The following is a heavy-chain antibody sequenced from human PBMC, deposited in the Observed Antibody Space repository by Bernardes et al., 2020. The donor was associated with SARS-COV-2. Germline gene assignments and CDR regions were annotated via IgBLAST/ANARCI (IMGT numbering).Heavy chain of an antibody. CDR3: ARRREYSSPNFDY. V-gene: IGHV4-39*01. CDR1: GGSVSSNSYY. D-gene: IGHD6-6*01. CDR2: IYYSGST. Sequence: SETLSLTCTVSGGSVSSNSYYWGWLRQPPGKGLEWIGSIYYSGSTYYNPSLKSRVTISVDTSKNQFSLKLSSVTAADTAVYYCARRREYSSPNFDYWGQGTLVTVSS. J-gene: IGHJ4*02.